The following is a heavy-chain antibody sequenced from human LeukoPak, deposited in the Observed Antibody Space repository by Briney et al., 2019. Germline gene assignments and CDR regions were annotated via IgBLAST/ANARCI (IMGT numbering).Heavy chain of an antibody. CDR2: IRYDGRNK. V-gene: IGHV3-30*02. CDR3: AKEIWPTVTTPGHTHFDY. Sequence: QTGGSLRLSCAASGFTFSTYGMHWVRQAPGEGLEWVAFIRYDGRNKYYADSVKGRFTISRDNSKNTLCLQMNSLRAEDTAVYYCAKEIWPTVTTPGHTHFDYWGQGTLVTVSS. D-gene: IGHD4-17*01. J-gene: IGHJ4*02. CDR1: GFTFSTYG.